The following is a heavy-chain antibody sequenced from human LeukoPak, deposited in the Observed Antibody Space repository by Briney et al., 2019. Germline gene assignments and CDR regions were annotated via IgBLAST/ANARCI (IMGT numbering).Heavy chain of an antibody. D-gene: IGHD4-17*01. CDR3: ARLLTFYGDPMYYFDY. CDR1: GGSISSGGYY. V-gene: IGHV4-30-2*01. CDR2: IYHSGST. Sequence: SETLSLTCTVSGGSISSGGYYWSWIRQPPGKGLEWIGYIYHSGSTYYNPSLKSRVTISVDRSKNQFSLKLSSVTAADTAVYYCARLLTFYGDPMYYFDYWGQGTLATVSS. J-gene: IGHJ4*02.